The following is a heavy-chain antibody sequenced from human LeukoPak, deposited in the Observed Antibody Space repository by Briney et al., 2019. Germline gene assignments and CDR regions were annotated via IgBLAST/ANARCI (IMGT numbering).Heavy chain of an antibody. V-gene: IGHV1-8*02. Sequence: ASVKVSCKASGYTFTGYYMHWVRQAPGQGLEWMGWMNPSSGNTGLAQKFQGRVTLTRDTSLSTAYMELSNLRSDDTAVYYCARDEVVAAPNYFGMVVWGQGTTVSVSS. CDR1: GYTFTGYY. CDR2: MNPSSGNT. CDR3: ARDEVVAAPNYFGMVV. J-gene: IGHJ6*02. D-gene: IGHD2-15*01.